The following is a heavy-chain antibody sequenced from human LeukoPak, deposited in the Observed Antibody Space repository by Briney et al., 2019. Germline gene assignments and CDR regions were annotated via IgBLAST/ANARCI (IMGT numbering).Heavy chain of an antibody. J-gene: IGHJ4*01. CDR2: VSGRDRST. D-gene: IGHD5-24*01. CDR1: GFNFSASA. CDR3: AKLLRDATIYDF. Sequence: GGSLRLSCAASGFNFSASAMSWVRQAPGKGLEWVSGVSGRDRSTYSADSVKGRITISRDNAKNSLFLQMNSLRAEDTAFYYCAKLLRDATIYDFWGHGALVTVSS. V-gene: IGHV3-23*01.